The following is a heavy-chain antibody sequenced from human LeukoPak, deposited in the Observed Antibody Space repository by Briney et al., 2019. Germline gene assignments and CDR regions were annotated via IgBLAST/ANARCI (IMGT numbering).Heavy chain of an antibody. V-gene: IGHV3-23*01. CDR2: IGGRSTST. J-gene: IGHJ4*02. D-gene: IGHD3-3*01. CDR1: GFTFSSHA. CDR3: ARDPGVVAFHYLDY. Sequence: GGSLRLSCAASGFTFSSHAMAWVRQAPGKGLEWVSSIGGRSTSTYADPVKGRFTISRDNSKNTVYLQMNNLRADDTAVYYCARDPGVVAFHYLDYWGQGTLVTVSA.